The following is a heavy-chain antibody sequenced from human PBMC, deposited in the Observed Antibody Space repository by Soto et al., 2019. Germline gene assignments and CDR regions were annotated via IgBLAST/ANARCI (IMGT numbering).Heavy chain of an antibody. Sequence: ASVKVSCKASGYTFTSYGISWVRQAPGQGLEWMGWISSYNGNTNYAQKHQGRVTMTTDTSTSTAYVELRSLRSDDTAVYYCARAHFYDFWSGYYVRPYYYYYMDVWGKGTTVTVSS. D-gene: IGHD3-3*01. CDR2: ISSYNGNT. J-gene: IGHJ6*03. CDR1: GYTFTSYG. V-gene: IGHV1-18*01. CDR3: ARAHFYDFWSGYYVRPYYYYYMDV.